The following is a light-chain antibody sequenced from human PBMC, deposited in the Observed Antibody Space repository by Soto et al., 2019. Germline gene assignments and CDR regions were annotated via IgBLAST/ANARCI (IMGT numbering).Light chain of an antibody. CDR2: GAS. V-gene: IGKV3-15*01. Sequence: IVMTQGAATRALSPGGAATRARRASQSVSSNLAWYQQKPGQAPRLLIYGASTRASGIQARFGGRGPGTVLTLPISRLSSEASAVYFCQPYYTWPPLFGQGTRLEIK. J-gene: IGKJ5*01. CDR1: QSVSSN. CDR3: QPYYTWPPL.